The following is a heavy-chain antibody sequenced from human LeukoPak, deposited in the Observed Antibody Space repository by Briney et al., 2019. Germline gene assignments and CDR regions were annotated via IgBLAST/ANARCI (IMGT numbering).Heavy chain of an antibody. D-gene: IGHD3-10*01. CDR2: IYYSGST. CDR3: ARHGMFYDSGSYFWFDP. J-gene: IGHJ5*02. CDR1: GGSISSSSYY. V-gene: IGHV4-39*01. Sequence: PSETLSLTCTVSGGSISSSSYYWGWIRQPPGKGLEWIGSIYYSGSTYYNPSLKSRVTISVDTSKNQFSLKLSSVTAADTAVYYCARHGMFYDSGSYFWFDPWGQGTLVTVSS.